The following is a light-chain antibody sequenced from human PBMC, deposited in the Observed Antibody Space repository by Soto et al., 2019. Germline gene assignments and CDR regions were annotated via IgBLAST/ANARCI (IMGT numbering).Light chain of an antibody. Sequence: DIQMTQSPSTLSASLAHRFSITCPASQSISSWLAWYQQKPGKAPKLLIYDASSLQSGVPSRFSGSGSGTEFTLTISSLQPEDFATYYCLQHNSYPWTFGQGTKVDNK. CDR2: DAS. V-gene: IGKV1-5*01. J-gene: IGKJ1*01. CDR1: QSISSW. CDR3: LQHNSYPWT.